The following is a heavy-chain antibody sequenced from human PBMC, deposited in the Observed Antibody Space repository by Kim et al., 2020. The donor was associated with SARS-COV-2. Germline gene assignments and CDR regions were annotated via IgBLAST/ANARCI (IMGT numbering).Heavy chain of an antibody. J-gene: IGHJ1*01. CDR2: IKSKTDGGTT. CDR3: TIQEVVVAATGHFQH. D-gene: IGHD2-15*01. Sequence: GGSLRLSCAASGFTFSNAWMSWVRQAPGKGLEWVGRIKSKTDGGTTDYAAPVKGRFTISRDDSKNTLYLQMNSLKTEDTAVYYCTIQEVVVAATGHFQHWGQGTLVTVSS. V-gene: IGHV3-15*01. CDR1: GFTFSNAW.